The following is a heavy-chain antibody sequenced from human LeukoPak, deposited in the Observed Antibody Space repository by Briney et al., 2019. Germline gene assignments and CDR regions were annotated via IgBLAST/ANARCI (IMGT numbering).Heavy chain of an antibody. CDR3: AKTPDCYGSGSSSYIDC. J-gene: IGHJ4*02. D-gene: IGHD3-10*01. CDR1: GLTFSSYA. V-gene: IGHV3-23*01. Sequence: GGSLRLSCAASGLTFSSYAMSWVRQAPGKGLEWVSAISGSGGGTYYANSVKGRFTISRDNSRDTLYLQMNSLRAEDTALYFCAKTPDCYGSGSSSYIDCWGQGTLVSVSS. CDR2: ISGSGGGT.